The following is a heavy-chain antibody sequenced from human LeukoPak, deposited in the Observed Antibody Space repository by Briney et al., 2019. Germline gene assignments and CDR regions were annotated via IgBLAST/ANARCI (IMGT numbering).Heavy chain of an antibody. CDR1: GYTFTSYY. D-gene: IGHD3-3*01. Sequence: ASVKVSCMASGYTFTSYYMHWVRQAPGQGLEWMGIINPSGGSTSYAQKFQGRVTMTRDTSTSTVYMELSSLRSEDTAVYYCATDAYDFSAPGAASDIWGQGTMVTVSS. J-gene: IGHJ3*02. CDR2: INPSGGST. V-gene: IGHV1-46*01. CDR3: ATDAYDFSAPGAASDI.